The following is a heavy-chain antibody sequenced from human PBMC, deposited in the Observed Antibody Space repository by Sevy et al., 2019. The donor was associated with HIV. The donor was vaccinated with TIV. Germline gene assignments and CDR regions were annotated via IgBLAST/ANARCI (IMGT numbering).Heavy chain of an antibody. J-gene: IGHJ4*02. Sequence: GGALRLSCTASGFTFRSYAMSWVRQAPGKGLEWVSAISGSGGSTYYADSVKGRFTISRDNSKNTLYLQMNSLRAEDTAVYYCAKDEGGVAVVSYFDYWGQGTLVTVSS. D-gene: IGHD6-19*01. CDR1: GFTFRSYA. CDR2: ISGSGGST. CDR3: AKDEGGVAVVSYFDY. V-gene: IGHV3-23*01.